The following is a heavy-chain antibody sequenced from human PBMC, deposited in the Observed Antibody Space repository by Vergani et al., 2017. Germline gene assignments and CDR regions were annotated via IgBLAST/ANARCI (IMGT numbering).Heavy chain of an antibody. D-gene: IGHD2-2*01. CDR2: IGWDGGST. V-gene: IGHV3-43D*03. J-gene: IGHJ6*02. CDR1: GFTFDDYA. CDR3: AKAYFSSTDCYGSPDTYGIDV. Sequence: EVQLVESGGVVVQPGGSLRLSCAASGFTFDDYAMHWARQAPGKGLEWVSLIGWDGGSTYYAASVKGRFTISRDNSKNSLYLQMNSLRAEDTAFYYCAKAYFSSTDCYGSPDTYGIDVWGQGTTVTVSS.